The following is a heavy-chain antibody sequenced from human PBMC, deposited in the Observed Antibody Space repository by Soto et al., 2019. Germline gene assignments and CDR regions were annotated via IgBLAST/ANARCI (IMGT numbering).Heavy chain of an antibody. V-gene: IGHV4-59*01. J-gene: IGHJ4*02. CDR2: VYYSGST. D-gene: IGHD3-22*01. Sequence: PSETLSLTCTVSGGSIGSFYWSWIRQPPGKGLEWIGYVYYSGSTNYNPSLKSRVTILVDTSKNQFSLSLSSVTAADTAVYYCARDYRYAGFDSTGYYYGGHFHSWGQGTQVTVPQ. CDR1: GGSIGSFY. CDR3: ARDYRYAGFDSTGYYYGGHFHS.